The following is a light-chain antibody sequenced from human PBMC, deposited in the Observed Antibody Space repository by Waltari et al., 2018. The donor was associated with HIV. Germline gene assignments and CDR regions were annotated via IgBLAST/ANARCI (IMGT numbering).Light chain of an antibody. Sequence: SSELTQDPAVSVALGQTVRITCQGNSLRNYYASWYQQKPGQAPLLVVYGNDKRPSGIPDRFSCSSSGNTASFTITGAQAEDEADYYCNSRDNNGHHLVFAPGTTVTVL. J-gene: IGLJ1*01. V-gene: IGLV3-19*01. CDR1: SLRNYY. CDR3: NSRDNNGHHLV. CDR2: GND.